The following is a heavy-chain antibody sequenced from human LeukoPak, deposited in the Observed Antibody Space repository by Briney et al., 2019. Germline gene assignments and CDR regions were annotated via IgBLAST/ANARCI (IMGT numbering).Heavy chain of an antibody. V-gene: IGHV4-34*01. D-gene: IGHD3-22*01. CDR3: ARWAYYYDSSGYFLDY. Sequence: SETLSLTCAVYGGSFSGYYWSWIRQPPGKGLEWIGEINHSGSTNYNPSLKSRVTISVDTSKNQFSLKLSSVTAADTAVYYCARWAYYYDSSGYFLDYWGQGTLVTVSS. CDR2: INHSGST. CDR1: GGSFSGYY. J-gene: IGHJ4*02.